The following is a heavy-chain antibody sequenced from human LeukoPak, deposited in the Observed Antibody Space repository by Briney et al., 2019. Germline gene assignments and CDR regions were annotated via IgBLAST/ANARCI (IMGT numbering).Heavy chain of an antibody. J-gene: IGHJ4*02. V-gene: IGHV4-59*01. CDR2: IYYSGST. Sequence: SETLSLTCTVSGGSISSYYWSWIRQPPGKGLEWIGYIYYSGSTNYNPSLKSRVTISVDTSKNQFSLKLSSVTAADTAVYYCARGGYSRYYFDYWGQGTLVTVSS. CDR1: GGSISSYY. D-gene: IGHD3-22*01. CDR3: ARGGYSRYYFDY.